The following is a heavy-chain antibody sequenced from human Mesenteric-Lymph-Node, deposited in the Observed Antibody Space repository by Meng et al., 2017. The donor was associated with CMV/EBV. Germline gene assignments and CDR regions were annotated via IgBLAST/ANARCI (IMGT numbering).Heavy chain of an antibody. CDR1: GFTFSSVA. J-gene: IGHJ4*02. CDR2: ISGSGASA. CDR3: ARAAWFLTGYAIDS. D-gene: IGHD3-9*01. Sequence: GGSLRLSCAASGFTFSSVAMTWVRQAPGKGLEWVSGISGSGASAYYADSVKGRFTVSRDDAKNSLYLQMSSLRAEDTAVYFCARAAWFLTGYAIDSWGQGTLVTVSS. V-gene: IGHV3-23*01.